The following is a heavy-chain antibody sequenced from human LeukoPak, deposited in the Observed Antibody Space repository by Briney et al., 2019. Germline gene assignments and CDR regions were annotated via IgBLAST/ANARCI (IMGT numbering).Heavy chain of an antibody. Sequence: SQTLSLTCTVSGGSISSGDYYWSWISQPPGKGLEWIGYIYYSGSTYYNPSLKSRVTISVDTSKNQFSLKLSSVTAADTAVYYCARAYDILTGYLDHDAFDIWGQGTMVTVSS. CDR2: IYYSGST. CDR3: ARAYDILTGYLDHDAFDI. V-gene: IGHV4-30-4*08. D-gene: IGHD3-9*01. J-gene: IGHJ3*02. CDR1: GGSISSGDYY.